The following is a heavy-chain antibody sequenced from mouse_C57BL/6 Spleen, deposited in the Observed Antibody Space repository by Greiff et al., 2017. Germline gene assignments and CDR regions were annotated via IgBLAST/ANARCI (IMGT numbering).Heavy chain of an antibody. CDR2: IDPSDSYT. J-gene: IGHJ2*01. V-gene: IGHV1-50*01. Sequence: QVQLKQPGAELVKPGASVKLSCKASGYTFTRYWMQWVKQRPGQGLEWIGEIDPSDSYTNYNQKFKGKATLTVDTSSSTAYMQLSSLTSEDSAVYYCARKGTPFDYWGQGTTLTVSS. CDR1: GYTFTRYW. CDR3: ARKGTPFDY.